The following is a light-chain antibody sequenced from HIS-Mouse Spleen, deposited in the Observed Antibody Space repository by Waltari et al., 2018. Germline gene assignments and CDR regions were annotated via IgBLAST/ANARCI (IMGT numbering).Light chain of an antibody. V-gene: IGLV2-8*01. CDR3: SSYAGITSYV. Sequence: QSALTQPPSASGSPGQSVTISCTGTSSDVGGYNYVSWYQQHPGKAPKLMIYEVSKRPSGVPDRFSGSKSGNTASLTVSGLQAEDEADYYCSSYAGITSYVFGTGTKVTVL. CDR1: SSDVGGYNY. J-gene: IGLJ1*01. CDR2: EVS.